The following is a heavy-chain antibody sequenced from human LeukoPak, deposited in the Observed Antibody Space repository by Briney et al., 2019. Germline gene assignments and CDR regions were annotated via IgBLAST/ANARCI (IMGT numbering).Heavy chain of an antibody. Sequence: GGSLRLSCAASGFTFSSYQMNWVRQAPGKGLEWVSYISSSGGTIYYADSVKGRFTISRDNAKNSLYLQMNSLRAEDTAVYYCARAGGTTVPWYYYYGMDVWGQGTTVTVSS. CDR3: ARAGGTTVPWYYYYGMDV. CDR1: GFTFSSYQ. D-gene: IGHD4-17*01. CDR2: ISSSGGTI. V-gene: IGHV3-48*03. J-gene: IGHJ6*02.